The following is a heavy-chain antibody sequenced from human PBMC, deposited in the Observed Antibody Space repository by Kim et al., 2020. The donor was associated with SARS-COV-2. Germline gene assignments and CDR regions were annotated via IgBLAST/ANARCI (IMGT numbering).Heavy chain of an antibody. J-gene: IGHJ4*02. D-gene: IGHD4-17*01. V-gene: IGHV5-10-1*01. CDR1: GYSFTSYW. Sequence: GESLKISCKGSGYSFTSYWISWVRQMPGKGLEWMGRIDPSDSYTNYSPSFQGHVTISADKSISTAYLQWSSLKASDTAMYYCARLPLRPHDYGDSLEPFDYWGQGTLVTVSS. CDR3: ARLPLRPHDYGDSLEPFDY. CDR2: IDPSDSYT.